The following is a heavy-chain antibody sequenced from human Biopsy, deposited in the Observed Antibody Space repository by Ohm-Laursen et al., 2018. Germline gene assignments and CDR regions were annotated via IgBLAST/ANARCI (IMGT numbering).Heavy chain of an antibody. CDR3: ARVPLPGIGAAYQGRFLYGMDV. Sequence: SDTLSLTCAVYGGSFNGYFWSWIRQPPGKGLEWIGDITQSGSTNYSPSLKRRVTISVDTAKKQFSLSLWSVTAADTAVYYCARVPLPGIGAAYQGRFLYGMDVWGQGTTVSVSS. V-gene: IGHV4-34*01. D-gene: IGHD6-13*01. J-gene: IGHJ6*02. CDR1: GGSFNGYF. CDR2: ITQSGST.